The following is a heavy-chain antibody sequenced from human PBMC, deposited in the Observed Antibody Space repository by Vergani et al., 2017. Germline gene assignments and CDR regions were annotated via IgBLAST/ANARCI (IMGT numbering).Heavy chain of an antibody. J-gene: IGHJ5*02. Sequence: QVQLQESGPGLVKPSETLSLTCTVSGGSISSYYWSWIRQPAGKGLEWIGRIYTSGSTNYNPSLKSRVTMSVDTSKNQFSLKLSSVTAADTAVYYCAREGPCGGDCPYNWFDPWGQGTLVTVSS. CDR2: IYTSGST. D-gene: IGHD2-21*02. CDR3: AREGPCGGDCPYNWFDP. V-gene: IGHV4-4*07. CDR1: GGSISSYY.